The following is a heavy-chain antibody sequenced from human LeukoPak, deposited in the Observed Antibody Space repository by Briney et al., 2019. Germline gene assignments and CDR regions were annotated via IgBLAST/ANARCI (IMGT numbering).Heavy chain of an antibody. J-gene: IGHJ4*02. CDR3: TTDGDYGSGSPDY. CDR2: IKSKTDGETT. V-gene: IGHV3-15*01. Sequence: GGSLRLSCAASGFTFSNAWMSWVRQAPGKGLEWVGRIKSKTDGETTDYAAPVKGRFTISRDDSKNTLYLQMNSLKTEDTAVYYCTTDGDYGSGSPDYWGQGTLVTVSS. CDR1: GFTFSNAW. D-gene: IGHD3-10*01.